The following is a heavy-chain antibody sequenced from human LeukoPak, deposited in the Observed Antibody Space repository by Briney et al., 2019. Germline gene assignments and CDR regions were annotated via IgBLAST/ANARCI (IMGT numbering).Heavy chain of an antibody. Sequence: PSETLSLTCTVSGGSISPFYWNWIRQPPGKGLEWIGYIYYSGSINYNPSLKSRVTISVDMSKNQFSLQLSSVTAADTAVYYCARQSRDGDYIAKLFDYWGQGTLVTVSS. V-gene: IGHV4-59*08. J-gene: IGHJ4*02. CDR1: GGSISPFY. D-gene: IGHD4-17*01. CDR3: ARQSRDGDYIAKLFDY. CDR2: IYYSGSI.